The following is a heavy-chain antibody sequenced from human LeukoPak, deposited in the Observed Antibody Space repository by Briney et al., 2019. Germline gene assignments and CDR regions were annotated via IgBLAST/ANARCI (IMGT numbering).Heavy chain of an antibody. Sequence: GGSLRLSCAASGLNFSSRSMDWVRQAPGKGLEWVSTITITGYIYYANSVKGRFTISRDNAKISLYLQMDSLRAEDTAIYYCATDSSAWSRDNWGQGTLVTVSS. V-gene: IGHV3-21*01. CDR1: GLNFSSRS. CDR3: ATDSSAWSRDN. CDR2: ITITGYI. D-gene: IGHD6-19*01. J-gene: IGHJ4*02.